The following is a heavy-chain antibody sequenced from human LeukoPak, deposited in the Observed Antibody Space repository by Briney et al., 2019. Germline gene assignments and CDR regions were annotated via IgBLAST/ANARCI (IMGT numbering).Heavy chain of an antibody. CDR1: GFTFSSFH. CDR3: ATDYYDCGGFYAGGF. Sequence: GGSLRLSCAASGFTFSSFHINWVRQAPGKGLEWPSYISRDSTTIYYADSVKGRFTISRDNAKNSLYLQMNSLRAEDTAVYHCATDYYDCGGFYAGGFWGQGTLVTVSS. CDR2: ISRDSTTI. V-gene: IGHV3-48*01. J-gene: IGHJ4*02. D-gene: IGHD3-22*01.